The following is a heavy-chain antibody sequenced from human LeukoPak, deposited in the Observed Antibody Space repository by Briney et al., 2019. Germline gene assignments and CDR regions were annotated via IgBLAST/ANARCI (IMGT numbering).Heavy chain of an antibody. CDR2: IYYSGSD. CDR3: ARHSHSGSYYQY. V-gene: IGHV4-39*01. Sequence: RSETLSLTCIVSGGSISSSSYYWGWIRQPPGKGLEWIGSIYYSGSDYYNPSLKSRVTISVDTSKNQFSLKLSSVTAADTAVYYCARHSHSGSYYQYWGQGTLVTVSS. J-gene: IGHJ4*02. CDR1: GGSISSSSYY. D-gene: IGHD1-26*01.